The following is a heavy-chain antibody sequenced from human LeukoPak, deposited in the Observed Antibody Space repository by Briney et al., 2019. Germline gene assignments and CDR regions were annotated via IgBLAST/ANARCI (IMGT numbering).Heavy chain of an antibody. CDR3: ARVSTDWSLDY. V-gene: IGHV3-21*05. J-gene: IGHJ4*02. Sequence: GRSLRLSCAPSRFTFSGYSTDCVRQAPGRGLEWLPYISNARSHTYYADSVQGRFTLSRDNAKCSLYLQMLSPREEDTAVYYCARVSTDWSLDYWGQGTLVTVSS. CDR2: ISNARSHT. D-gene: IGHD6-19*01. CDR1: RFTFSGYS.